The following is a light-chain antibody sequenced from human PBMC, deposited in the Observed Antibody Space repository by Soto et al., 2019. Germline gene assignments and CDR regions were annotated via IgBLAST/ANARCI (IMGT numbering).Light chain of an antibody. CDR2: AVF. Sequence: DIQLTQSPSFLSASVGDRVTITCRASQDISNFLAWFQQKPGRAPKLLIYAVFTLQSGVPSRFSGSGSGAELTLTISSLQPEDFATYYCQQLDSYPLTFGRGTKVDXK. J-gene: IGKJ4*01. CDR1: QDISNF. V-gene: IGKV1-9*01. CDR3: QQLDSYPLT.